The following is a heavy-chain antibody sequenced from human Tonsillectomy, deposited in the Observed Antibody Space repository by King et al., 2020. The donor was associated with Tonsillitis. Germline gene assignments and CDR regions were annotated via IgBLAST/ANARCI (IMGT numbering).Heavy chain of an antibody. CDR1: GFTFISYT. Sequence: VQLVESGGGVVQPGRSLRLSCAASGFTFISYTMHWVRQAPGKGLEWVAVISYDGSNKYYADSVKGRFTIYRDNSKNTLYLQMNSLRAEDTAVYYCARGADYYDNSGYYLFDPWGQGTLVTVSS. J-gene: IGHJ5*02. CDR2: ISYDGSNK. V-gene: IGHV3-30*01. D-gene: IGHD3-22*01. CDR3: ARGADYYDNSGYYLFDP.